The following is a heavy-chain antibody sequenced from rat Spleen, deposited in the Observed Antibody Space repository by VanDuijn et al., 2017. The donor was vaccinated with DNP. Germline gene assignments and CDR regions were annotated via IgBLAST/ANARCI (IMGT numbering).Heavy chain of an antibody. J-gene: IGHJ2*01. CDR3: ARPGSPYYFDY. CDR1: GFIFSNYW. D-gene: IGHD5-1*01. CDR2: ISSTGDNT. Sequence: EVQLVESGGGPVQPGRSLKLSCVASGFIFSNYWMTWIRQAPGKGLEWVASISSTGDNTYYSDSVKGRFSLSRDNAKSTLYLQMDSLRSEDTATYYCARPGSPYYFDYWGQGVMVTVSS. V-gene: IGHV5-31*01.